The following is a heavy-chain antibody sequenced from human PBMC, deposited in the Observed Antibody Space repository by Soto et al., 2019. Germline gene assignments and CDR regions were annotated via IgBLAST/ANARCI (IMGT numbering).Heavy chain of an antibody. CDR1: GFTFTSSA. D-gene: IGHD3-22*01. Sequence: ASVKVSCKASGFTFTSSAVQWVRQARGQRREWIGWIVVGSGNTNYAQKFQERVTITRDMSTSTAYMELSSLRSEDTAVYYCAAAVEYYYDSSGYYNFDYWGQGXLVTVYS. CDR3: AAAVEYYYDSSGYYNFDY. V-gene: IGHV1-58*01. CDR2: IVVGSGNT. J-gene: IGHJ4*02.